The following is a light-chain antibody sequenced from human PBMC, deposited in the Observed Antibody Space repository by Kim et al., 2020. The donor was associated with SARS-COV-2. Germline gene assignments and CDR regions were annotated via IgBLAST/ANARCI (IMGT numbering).Light chain of an antibody. CDR3: QQYGSSPRT. J-gene: IGKJ1*01. Sequence: SPGERATLSCRASQSVSSSYLAWYQQKPGQAPRLLIYGASIRATGIPDRFSGSGSGTDFTLTISRLEPEDFAVYYCQQYGSSPRTFGQGTKVDIK. CDR2: GAS. CDR1: QSVSSSY. V-gene: IGKV3-20*01.